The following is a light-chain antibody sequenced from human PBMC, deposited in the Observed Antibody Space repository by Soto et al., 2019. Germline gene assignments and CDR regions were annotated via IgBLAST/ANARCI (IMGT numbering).Light chain of an antibody. CDR3: SSYISSSTFYV. J-gene: IGLJ1*01. CDR2: DVS. V-gene: IGLV2-14*01. Sequence: QSLLTQPASVSGSPGQSITISCTGTSSDVGGYNYVSWYQQHPGKAPKLMIYDVSNRPSGVSNRFSGSKSGNTASLTISGLQAEDEADYYCSSYISSSTFYVFGTGTKVTVL. CDR1: SSDVGGYNY.